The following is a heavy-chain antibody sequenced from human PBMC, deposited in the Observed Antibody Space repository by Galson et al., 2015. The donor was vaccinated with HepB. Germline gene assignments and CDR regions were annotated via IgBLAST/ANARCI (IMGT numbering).Heavy chain of an antibody. CDR1: GFTFSSYG. J-gene: IGHJ1*01. D-gene: IGHD6-19*01. V-gene: IGHV3-30*18. Sequence: SLRLSCAASGFTFSSYGMHWVRQAPGKGLEWVAVISYDGSNKYYADSVKGRFTISRDNSKNTLYLQMNSLRAEDTAVYYCAKDPDSSTHWGQGTLVTVSS. CDR2: ISYDGSNK. CDR3: AKDPDSSTH.